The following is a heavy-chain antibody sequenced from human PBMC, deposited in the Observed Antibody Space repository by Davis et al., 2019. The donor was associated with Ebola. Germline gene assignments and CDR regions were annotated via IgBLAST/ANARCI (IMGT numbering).Heavy chain of an antibody. CDR2: IRYDGSNK. Sequence: GESLKISCAASGFTFSSYGMHWVRQAPGKGLEWVAFIRYDGSNKYYADSVKGRFTISRDNSKNTLYLQMNSLRAEDTAVYYCAKTRMYSSSWYEKPFDYWGQGTLVTVSS. D-gene: IGHD6-13*01. CDR1: GFTFSSYG. CDR3: AKTRMYSSSWYEKPFDY. J-gene: IGHJ4*02. V-gene: IGHV3-30*02.